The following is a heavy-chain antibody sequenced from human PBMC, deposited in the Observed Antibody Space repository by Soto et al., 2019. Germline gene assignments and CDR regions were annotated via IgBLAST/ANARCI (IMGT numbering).Heavy chain of an antibody. J-gene: IGHJ4*02. V-gene: IGHV4-39*01. D-gene: IGHD3-9*01. CDR2: IYYSGST. CDR3: ARPLYYILTGYSYFDY. Sequence: SETLSLTCTVSGGSISSSSYYWGWIRQPPGKGLEWIGSIYYSGSTYYNPSLKSRVTISVDTSKNQFSLKLSSVTAADTAVYYCARPLYYILTGYSYFDYWSQGTLVTVSS. CDR1: GGSISSSSYY.